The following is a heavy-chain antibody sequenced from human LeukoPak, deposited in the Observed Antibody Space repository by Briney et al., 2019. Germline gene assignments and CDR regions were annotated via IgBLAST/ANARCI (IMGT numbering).Heavy chain of an antibody. V-gene: IGHV3-64D*09. CDR3: VKRGNSATYAYDY. Sequence: GGSLRLSCSASGFSFSSYAMHWVRQAPGKGLEYVSAINTNGGNTYYADSVRGRFTISRDNSKNILYLQMSSLRTEDTALYYCVKRGNSATYAYDYWGQGTLVTVSS. J-gene: IGHJ4*02. D-gene: IGHD3-16*01. CDR2: INTNGGNT. CDR1: GFSFSSYA.